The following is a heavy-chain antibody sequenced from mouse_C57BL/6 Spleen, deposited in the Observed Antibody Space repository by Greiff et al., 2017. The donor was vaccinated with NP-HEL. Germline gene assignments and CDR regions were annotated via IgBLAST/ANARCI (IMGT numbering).Heavy chain of an antibody. CDR2: ISYDGSN. CDR3: ARETYYGSSYVGFAY. J-gene: IGHJ3*01. CDR1: GYSITSGYY. V-gene: IGHV3-6*01. Sequence: EVKVEESGPGLVKPSQSLSLTCSVTGYSITSGYYWNWIRQFPGNKLEWMGYISYDGSNNYNPSLKNRISITRDTSKNQFFLKLNSVTTEDTATYYCARETYYGSSYVGFAYWGQGTLVTVSA. D-gene: IGHD1-1*01.